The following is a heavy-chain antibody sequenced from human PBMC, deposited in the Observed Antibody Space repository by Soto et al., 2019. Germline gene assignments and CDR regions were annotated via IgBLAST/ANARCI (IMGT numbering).Heavy chain of an antibody. Sequence: GGSLRLSCAASEFTFSYYAMHWVRQSPGKGLEWVAVISDDGDKVFYADSMKDRLTISRDNSKSTLFLQLTSLGPEDTALYYCARAHYHDSSGPNGHAFDIWGQGTLVTVSS. D-gene: IGHD3-22*01. V-gene: IGHV3-30-3*01. CDR2: ISDDGDKV. CDR1: EFTFSYYA. J-gene: IGHJ3*02. CDR3: ARAHYHDSSGPNGHAFDI.